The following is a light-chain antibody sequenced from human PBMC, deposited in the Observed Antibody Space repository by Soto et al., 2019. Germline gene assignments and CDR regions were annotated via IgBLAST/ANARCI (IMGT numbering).Light chain of an antibody. V-gene: IGKV1-9*01. CDR3: QQYNSYSRT. CDR2: AAS. J-gene: IGKJ1*01. CDR1: QGISSY. Sequence: DIQLTQSPSFLSASVGDRVTITCRASQGISSYLAWYQQKPGKAPKLLIYAASTLQSGVPSRFGGTGSGTEFTLTISSLQPDDFATYYCQQYNSYSRTFGQGTKVDIK.